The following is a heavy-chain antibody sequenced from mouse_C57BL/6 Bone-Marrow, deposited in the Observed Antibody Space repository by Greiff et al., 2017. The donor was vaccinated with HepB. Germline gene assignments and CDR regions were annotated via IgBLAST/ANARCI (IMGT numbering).Heavy chain of an antibody. CDR2: IDPSDSYT. CDR3: ARSHYYGSSYGAY. V-gene: IGHV1-59*01. D-gene: IGHD1-1*01. Sequence: VQLQQPGAELVRPGTSVKLSCKASGYTFTSYWMHWVKQRPGQGLEWIGVIDPSDSYTNYNQKFKGKATLTVDTSSSTAYMQLSSLTSEDSAVYYGARSHYYGSSYGAYWGQGTLVTVSA. J-gene: IGHJ3*01. CDR1: GYTFTSYW.